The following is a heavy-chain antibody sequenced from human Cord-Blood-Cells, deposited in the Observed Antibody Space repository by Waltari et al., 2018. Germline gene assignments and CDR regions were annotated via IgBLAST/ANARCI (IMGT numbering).Heavy chain of an antibody. J-gene: IGHJ3*02. CDR2: IYYSGST. CDR1: GGSISSSSYY. Sequence: QLQLQESGPGLVKPSETLSLTCTVSGGSISSSSYYCGWVRQPPGKGLEWIGSIYYSGSTYYNPSLKSRVTISVDTSKNQFSLKLSSVTAADTAVYYCARLVAVAGLGPLDAFDIWGQGTMVTVSS. D-gene: IGHD6-19*01. CDR3: ARLVAVAGLGPLDAFDI. V-gene: IGHV4-39*01.